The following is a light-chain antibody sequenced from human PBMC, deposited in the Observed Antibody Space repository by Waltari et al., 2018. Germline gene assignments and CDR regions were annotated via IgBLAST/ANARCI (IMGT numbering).Light chain of an antibody. CDR3: SSYTSSSTLWV. CDR1: SSDAGTYTY. V-gene: IGLV2-14*03. Sequence: QSALTQPASVSGSPGQSITISCTGTSSDAGTYTYVSWYQHHPGKAPKLMIYDVSNRPAGVSDRFSGSKSGNTASLTIAGLQAEDEADYYCSSYTSSSTLWVFGGGTKLTVL. CDR2: DVS. J-gene: IGLJ3*02.